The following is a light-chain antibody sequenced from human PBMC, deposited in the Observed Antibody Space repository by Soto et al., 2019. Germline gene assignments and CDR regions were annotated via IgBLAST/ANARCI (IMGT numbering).Light chain of an antibody. J-gene: IGKJ5*01. Sequence: EIVLTQSPGTLSLSPGERATLSCRATQSVDSTYLAWYQQKPGQAPRLLIYGASIRATGIPDRFSGSGSETDFTLTISRLEPEDFALYYCQQYGSSAPITFGQGTRLEIK. V-gene: IGKV3-20*01. CDR2: GAS. CDR1: QSVDSTY. CDR3: QQYGSSAPIT.